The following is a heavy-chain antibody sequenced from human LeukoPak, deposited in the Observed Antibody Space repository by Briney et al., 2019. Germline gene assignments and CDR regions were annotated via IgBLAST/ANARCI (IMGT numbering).Heavy chain of an antibody. Sequence: PSETLSLTCTVSGSSISSNSYFWAWIRQPPGKGLEWIGGIFYSGTTYYNPSLKSRVTISVDTSKNQFSLKVASVTAADTAVYYCARRAAYNNYYFDYWGQGILVTVSS. CDR1: GSSISSNSYF. V-gene: IGHV4-39*01. CDR3: ARRAAYNNYYFDY. D-gene: IGHD1-1*01. J-gene: IGHJ4*02. CDR2: IFYSGTT.